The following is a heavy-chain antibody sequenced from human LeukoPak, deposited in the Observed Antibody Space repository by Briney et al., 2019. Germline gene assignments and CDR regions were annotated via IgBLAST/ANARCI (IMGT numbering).Heavy chain of an antibody. CDR2: ISAYNGNT. V-gene: IGHV1-18*01. J-gene: IGHJ4*02. CDR3: AKSHSSSLRAPFDS. D-gene: IGHD2-2*01. CDR1: GYTFKNYG. Sequence: ASVKVSCKTSGYTFKNYGIIWVRQAPGQGLEWMGWISAYNGNTNYALNLQGRVALTTGTSTTTAYMELKSLRSDDTAMYYCAKSHSSSLRAPFDSWGQGTLLTVSS.